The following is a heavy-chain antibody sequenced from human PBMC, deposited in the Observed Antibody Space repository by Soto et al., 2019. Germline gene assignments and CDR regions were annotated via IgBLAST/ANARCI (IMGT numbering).Heavy chain of an antibody. Sequence: ASGKVSCKASGCTFTVYYMHWVRQAPGQGLEWMGWINPKSGGTMYPQKFQGRVTMTWDTSISTAYMALTRLRSDDTAVYYCARDLAKGGGSAGFDYWGQGTLVTVSS. CDR2: INPKSGGT. V-gene: IGHV1-2*02. J-gene: IGHJ4*02. CDR1: GCTFTVYY. D-gene: IGHD1-26*01. CDR3: ARDLAKGGGSAGFDY.